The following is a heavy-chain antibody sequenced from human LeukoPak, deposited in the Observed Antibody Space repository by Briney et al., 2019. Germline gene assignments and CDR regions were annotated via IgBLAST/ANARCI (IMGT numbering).Heavy chain of an antibody. D-gene: IGHD6-13*01. Sequence: SETLSLTCTVSGGSISSGGYYWSWIRQHPGKGLEWIGYIYYSGSTYYNPSLKSRVTISVDTSKNQFSLKLSSVTAADTAVYYCARRSLIAAAGTIDYWGQGTLVTVSS. J-gene: IGHJ4*02. V-gene: IGHV4-31*03. CDR3: ARRSLIAAAGTIDY. CDR1: GGSISSGGYY. CDR2: IYYSGST.